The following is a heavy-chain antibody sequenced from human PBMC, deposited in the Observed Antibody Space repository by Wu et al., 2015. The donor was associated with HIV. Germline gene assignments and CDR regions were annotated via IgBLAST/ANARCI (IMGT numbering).Heavy chain of an antibody. V-gene: IGHV1-46*01. D-gene: IGHD3-16*01. J-gene: IGHJ6*03. CDR2: VDPATGSS. CDR1: GYGFTRYY. CDR3: ARDRSRLDFYMDV. Sequence: QVLLVQSGAEVKKPGASAKVSCQASGYGFTRYYLHWVRRAPGQGLEWMGIVDPATGSSNYAQKFHNRVTMTRDTSTNTVYMELASLTSDDTAVYYCARDRSRLDFYMDVWGKGTTVTVSS.